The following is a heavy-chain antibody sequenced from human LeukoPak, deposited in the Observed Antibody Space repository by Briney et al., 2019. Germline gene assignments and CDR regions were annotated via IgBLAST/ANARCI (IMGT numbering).Heavy chain of an antibody. D-gene: IGHD2-15*01. CDR2: ISGSGGST. Sequence: GGSLRLSCAASGFTFSSYAMSWVRQAPGKGLEWVSAISGSGGSTYYADSVKGRFTISRDNSKNTLYLQMNSLRAEDTAVYYCATNPDIVVVVAAEWGQGTLDTVSS. CDR3: ATNPDIVVVVAAE. CDR1: GFTFSSYA. J-gene: IGHJ4*02. V-gene: IGHV3-23*01.